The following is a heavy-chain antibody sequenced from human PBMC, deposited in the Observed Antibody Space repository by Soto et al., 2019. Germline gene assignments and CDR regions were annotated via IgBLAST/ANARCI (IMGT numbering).Heavy chain of an antibody. D-gene: IGHD1-1*01. Sequence: LSLSCSVSGGSISSGGYYWSWIRQHPGKGLEWIGYIYYSGSTYYNPSLKSRVTISVDTSKNQFSLKLSSVTAADTAVYYCARWPQLEPRFDYWGQGTLVTVSS. V-gene: IGHV4-31*03. J-gene: IGHJ4*02. CDR2: IYYSGST. CDR3: ARWPQLEPRFDY. CDR1: GGSISSGGYY.